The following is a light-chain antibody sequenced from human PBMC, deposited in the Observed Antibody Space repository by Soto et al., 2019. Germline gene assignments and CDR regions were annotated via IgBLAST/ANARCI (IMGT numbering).Light chain of an antibody. Sequence: EIVLTQSPGTLSLSPGERATLSCRASQSVSSSYLTWYQQKPGQAPRLLIYGASSRATGIPDRFSGSGSGTDFTLSISRLEPEDFAVYYCQQYGSSPVTFGQGTRLEI. CDR3: QQYGSSPVT. J-gene: IGKJ5*01. V-gene: IGKV3-20*01. CDR2: GAS. CDR1: QSVSSSY.